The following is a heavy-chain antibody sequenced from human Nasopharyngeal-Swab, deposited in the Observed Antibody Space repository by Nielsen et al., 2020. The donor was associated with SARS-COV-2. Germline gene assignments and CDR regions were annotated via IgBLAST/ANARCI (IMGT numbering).Heavy chain of an antibody. J-gene: IGHJ5*02. Sequence: LPLLSAVSGRLLSSSNSWCWVRPPPGKGLEWLGEIYHSGSTNYNPSLKSRVTISVDKSKNQFSLKLSSVTAADTAVYYCARKSYSSSSRWFDPWGQGTLVTVSS. V-gene: IGHV4-4*02. CDR2: IYHSGST. CDR3: ARKSYSSSSRWFDP. D-gene: IGHD6-6*01. CDR1: GRLLSSSNS.